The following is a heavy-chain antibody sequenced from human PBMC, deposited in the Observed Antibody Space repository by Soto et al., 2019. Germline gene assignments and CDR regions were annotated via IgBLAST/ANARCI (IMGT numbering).Heavy chain of an antibody. D-gene: IGHD3-22*01. J-gene: IGHJ4*02. CDR3: ARDWPNYYDSSGYSPFDY. V-gene: IGHV1-18*01. CDR2: ISAYNGNT. Sequence: GASVKVSCKASGYTFTSYGISWVRQAPGQGLEWMGRISAYNGNTNYTQKLQGRVTMTTDTSTSTAYMELRSLRSDDTAVYYCARDWPNYYDSSGYSPFDYWGQGTLVTVSS. CDR1: GYTFTSYG.